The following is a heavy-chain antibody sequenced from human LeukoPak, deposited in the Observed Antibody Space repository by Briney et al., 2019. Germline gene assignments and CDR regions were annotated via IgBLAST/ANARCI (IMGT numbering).Heavy chain of an antibody. J-gene: IGHJ5*02. CDR3: ARVARNWFDP. V-gene: IGHV3-48*03. CDR2: ISSSGSTI. CDR1: GFTFSTYE. Sequence: GGSLRLSCAASGFTFSTYEMNWVRQAPGKGLEWVSYISSSGSTIYYGDSVKGRFTISRDNAKNSLNLQMNSLRAEDTAVYYCARVARNWFDPWGQGTLVTVSS.